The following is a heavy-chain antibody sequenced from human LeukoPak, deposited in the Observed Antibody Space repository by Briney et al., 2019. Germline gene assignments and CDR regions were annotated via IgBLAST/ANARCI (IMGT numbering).Heavy chain of an antibody. Sequence: GGSLRLSCAASGFTVSSNYMSWVRQAPGKGLEWVSVIYSGGSKFYAASVKGRLTISRDNSRNTLYLQMNSLRGEDTAVYYCARHNTGYSDSSGGYYFDYWGQGTLVTVSS. D-gene: IGHD6-19*01. CDR2: IYSGGSK. V-gene: IGHV3-66*04. CDR1: GFTVSSNY. J-gene: IGHJ4*02. CDR3: ARHNTGYSDSSGGYYFDY.